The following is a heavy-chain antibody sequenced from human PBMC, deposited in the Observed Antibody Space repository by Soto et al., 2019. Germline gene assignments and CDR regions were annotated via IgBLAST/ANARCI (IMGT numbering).Heavy chain of an antibody. Sequence: SETLSLTCTVSGGSISSGGYYWSWIRQHPGKGLEWIGYIYYSGSTYYNPSLKSRVTISVDTSKNQFSLKLSSVTAADTAVYYCARDRRQRNWFDPWGQGTLVTVSS. V-gene: IGHV4-31*03. J-gene: IGHJ5*02. CDR1: GGSISSGGYY. D-gene: IGHD6-6*01. CDR3: ARDRRQRNWFDP. CDR2: IYYSGST.